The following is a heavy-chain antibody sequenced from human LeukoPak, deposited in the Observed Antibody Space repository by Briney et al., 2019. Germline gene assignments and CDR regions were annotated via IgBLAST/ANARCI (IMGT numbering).Heavy chain of an antibody. CDR2: ISAYNGNT. CDR3: ARDESREEWFDP. V-gene: IGHV1-18*01. J-gene: IGHJ5*02. CDR1: GYTFTSYG. Sequence: ASVKVSCKASGYTFTSYGISWVRQAPGQGLEWMGWISAYNGNTNYAQKLQGRVTITRDTSASTAYMELSSLRSEDTAVYYCARDESREEWFDPWGQGTLVTVSS.